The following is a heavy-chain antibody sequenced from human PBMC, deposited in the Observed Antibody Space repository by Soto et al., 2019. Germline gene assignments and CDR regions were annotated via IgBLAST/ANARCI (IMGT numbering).Heavy chain of an antibody. Sequence: EVQLVESGGGLVQPGGSLRLSCAASGFTFSNYWMYWVRQAPGKGLVWVSRINSDGSVSSYADSVKGRLTISRDNVKTTLYLQMYSLRAEDTAVYYCARGDCVGGTCYALAGSFYYFMDVWGKGTTVTVFS. J-gene: IGHJ6*03. CDR1: GFTFSNYW. CDR2: INSDGSVS. CDR3: ARGDCVGGTCYALAGSFYYFMDV. V-gene: IGHV3-74*01. D-gene: IGHD2-15*01.